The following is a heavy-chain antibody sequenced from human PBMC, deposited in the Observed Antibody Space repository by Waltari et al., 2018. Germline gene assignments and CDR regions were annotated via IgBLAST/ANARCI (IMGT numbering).Heavy chain of an antibody. CDR2: VNSGGSGI. Sequence: EVQLVESGGGLVQPGGSLRLSCAASGFAFSSYWMHWVRQAPGKGLVGVSRVNSGGSGITYADSVKVRFTISRDNAKNTLHLQMNSLRVEDTAVYYCARVKFLEWLPQPAVLDYWGQGSLVIVSS. V-gene: IGHV3-74*01. D-gene: IGHD3-3*01. CDR1: GFAFSSYW. CDR3: ARVKFLEWLPQPAVLDY. J-gene: IGHJ4*02.